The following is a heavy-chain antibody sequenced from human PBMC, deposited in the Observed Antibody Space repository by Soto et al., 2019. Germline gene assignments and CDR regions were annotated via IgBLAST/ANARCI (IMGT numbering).Heavy chain of an antibody. D-gene: IGHD3-9*01. J-gene: IGHJ4*02. V-gene: IGHV3-48*02. CDR3: ARDSYDILTGYDTARFDY. Sequence: EVQLVESGGGLVQPGGSLRLSCAASRFTFSSYSMHWVRQAPGKGLEWVSYISSSSSTIYYADSVKGRFTISRDNAKNSLSLQMNSLRDEDTAVYYCARDSYDILTGYDTARFDYWGQGTLVTVSS. CDR2: ISSSSSTI. CDR1: RFTFSSYS.